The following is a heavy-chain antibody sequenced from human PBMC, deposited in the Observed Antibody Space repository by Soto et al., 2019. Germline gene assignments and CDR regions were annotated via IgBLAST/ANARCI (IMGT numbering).Heavy chain of an antibody. CDR3: AKDGSMVRGFISNYNGMDV. V-gene: IGHV3-30*18. J-gene: IGHJ6*02. D-gene: IGHD3-10*01. CDR1: GFTFSSYG. Sequence: GGSLRLSCAASGFTFSSYGMHWVRQAPGKGLEWVAVISYDGSNKYYADSVKGRFTISRDNSKNTLYLQMNSLRAEDTAVYYCAKDGSMVRGFISNYNGMDVWGQGTTVTVSS. CDR2: ISYDGSNK.